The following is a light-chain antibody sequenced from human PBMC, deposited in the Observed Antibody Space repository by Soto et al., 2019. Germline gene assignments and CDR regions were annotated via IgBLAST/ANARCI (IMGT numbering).Light chain of an antibody. Sequence: EIVLTQSPGTLSLSPGERATLSCRASQSVSSSYLAWYQQKPGQAPRLLIYGASSRATGIPDRFSGSGSGTDFTLTISRLEPEDFAVYYXQQYGSSPYTLGQGTKLEIK. J-gene: IGKJ2*01. CDR3: QQYGSSPYT. CDR1: QSVSSSY. CDR2: GAS. V-gene: IGKV3-20*01.